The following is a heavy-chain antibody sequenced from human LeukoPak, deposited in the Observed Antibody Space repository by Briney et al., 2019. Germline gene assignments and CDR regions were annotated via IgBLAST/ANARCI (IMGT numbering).Heavy chain of an antibody. CDR3: ARDRYCSSTSCLDY. CDR1: GGSISSSTYY. D-gene: IGHD2-2*01. Sequence: PSETLSLTCTVSGGSISSSTYYWGWIRQPPGKGLEWIGNIYYGGSTFYNPSLKSRVTISLDTSKNQFSLKLSSVTAADTAVYYCARDRYCSSTSCLDYWGQGTLVTVSS. J-gene: IGHJ4*02. CDR2: IYYGGST. V-gene: IGHV4-39*02.